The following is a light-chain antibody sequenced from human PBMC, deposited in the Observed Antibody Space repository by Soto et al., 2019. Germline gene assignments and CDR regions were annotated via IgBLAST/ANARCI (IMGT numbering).Light chain of an antibody. CDR3: GSITSSTTSV. CDR2: EVT. Sequence: QSVLTQPASVSGSPGQSITISCTGSSSDVGGYNYVSWYQHHPGKAPKLMIYEVTNRPSGVSDRFSGSKSGNTASLTISGLQNEDEADYYCGSITSSTTSVFGTGTKVTVL. CDR1: SSDVGGYNY. V-gene: IGLV2-14*01. J-gene: IGLJ1*01.